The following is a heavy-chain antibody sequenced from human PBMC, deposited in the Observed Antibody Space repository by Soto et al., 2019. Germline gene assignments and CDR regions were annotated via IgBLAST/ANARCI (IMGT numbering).Heavy chain of an antibody. D-gene: IGHD5-18*01. CDR2: VFPSGAT. Sequence: QVQLQESGPGLVKPSQTLSLMCTVSGAPISGGDYHWSWIRQPPGKGLEWIGYVFPSGATHYNSSLGSRITMSVETSKSHFSLKLTSVTAADTAVYFCARGSAAKRYFYLWGRGTLVPVSS. J-gene: IGHJ2*01. CDR1: GAPISGGDYH. V-gene: IGHV4-30-4*01. CDR3: ARGSAAKRYFYL.